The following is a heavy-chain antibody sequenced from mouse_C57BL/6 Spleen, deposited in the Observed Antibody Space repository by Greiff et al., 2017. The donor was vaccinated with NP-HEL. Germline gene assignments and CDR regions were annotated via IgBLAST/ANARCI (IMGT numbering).Heavy chain of an antibody. Sequence: VKVVESGPELVKPGASVKISCKASGYAFSSSWMNWVKQRPGKGLEWIGRIYPGDGDTNYNGKFKGKATLTADKSSSTAYMQLSSLTSEDSAVCFCATGGYYDYENLMDYWGQGTSVTVSS. CDR3: ATGGYYDYENLMDY. D-gene: IGHD2-4*01. CDR1: GYAFSSSW. CDR2: IYPGDGDT. J-gene: IGHJ4*01. V-gene: IGHV1-82*01.